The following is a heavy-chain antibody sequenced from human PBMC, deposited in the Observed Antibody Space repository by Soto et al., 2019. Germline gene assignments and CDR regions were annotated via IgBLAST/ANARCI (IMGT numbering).Heavy chain of an antibody. V-gene: IGHV5-51*01. CDR3: ARLNSDGITIFGVATKGDYYYMDV. CDR1: GSSFTSYW. Sequence: GESLKISCKGSGSSFTSYWIGWVRQMPGKGLEWMGIIYPGDSDTRYSPSFQGQVTISADKSISTAYLQWSSLKASDTAMYYCARLNSDGITIFGVATKGDYYYMDVWGKGTTVTVSS. CDR2: IYPGDSDT. D-gene: IGHD3-3*01. J-gene: IGHJ6*03.